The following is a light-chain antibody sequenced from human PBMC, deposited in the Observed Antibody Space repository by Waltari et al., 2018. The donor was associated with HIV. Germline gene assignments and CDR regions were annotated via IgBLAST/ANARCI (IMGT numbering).Light chain of an antibody. Sequence: QSVLTQPPSVSGAPGQRVSISCSGGSSTIGSGYEVHWYQQFPGRAPKVLIYANPNRPSGVPDRFSGSKSGYSASLVITGLQAEDDADYYCQSYDSSLSGWVFGGGTKLTVL. CDR2: ANP. J-gene: IGLJ3*02. CDR1: SSTIGSGYE. V-gene: IGLV1-40*01. CDR3: QSYDSSLSGWV.